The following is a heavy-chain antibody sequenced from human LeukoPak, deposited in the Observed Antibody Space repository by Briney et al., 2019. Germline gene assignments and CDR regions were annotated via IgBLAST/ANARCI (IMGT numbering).Heavy chain of an antibody. CDR2: ISSSSSYI. V-gene: IGHV3-21*01. J-gene: IGHJ3*02. Sequence: PGGSLRLSCAASGFTFSSYSMNWVRQAPGKGLEWVSSISSSSSYIYYADSVKGRFTISRDNAKNSLYLQMNSLRAEDTAVYYCARDLRAWAAFDIWGQGTMVTVSS. D-gene: IGHD1-26*01. CDR3: ARDLRAWAAFDI. CDR1: GFTFSSYS.